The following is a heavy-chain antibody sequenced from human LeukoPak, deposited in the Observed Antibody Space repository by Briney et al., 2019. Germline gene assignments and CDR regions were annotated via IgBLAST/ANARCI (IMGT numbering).Heavy chain of an antibody. D-gene: IGHD3-16*02. Sequence: PGGSLRLSCAASGFTFSSYAMSWVRQAPGKGLEWVSAISGSGGSTYYADPVKGRFTISRDNSKNTLYLQMNSLRAEDTAVYYCAKDHYDYIWGSYHGYWGQGTLVTVSS. CDR3: AKDHYDYIWGSYHGY. CDR1: GFTFSSYA. J-gene: IGHJ4*02. V-gene: IGHV3-23*01. CDR2: ISGSGGST.